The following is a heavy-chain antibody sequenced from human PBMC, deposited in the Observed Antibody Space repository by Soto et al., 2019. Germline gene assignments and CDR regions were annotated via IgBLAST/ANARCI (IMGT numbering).Heavy chain of an antibody. V-gene: IGHV4-30-4*01. D-gene: IGHD6-6*01. CDR3: ARYGAARSYFDY. J-gene: IGHJ4*02. CDR1: GGSITSGDYY. CDR2: IYSSGST. Sequence: QVQLPESGPGLVKPSQTLSLTCTVSGGSITSGDYYWSWIRQPPGKGLEWIGYIYSSGSTYYNPSLKSRVTISVDTSKNQFSLKLSSVTAADTAVYYCARYGAARSYFDYWGQGTLVTVSS.